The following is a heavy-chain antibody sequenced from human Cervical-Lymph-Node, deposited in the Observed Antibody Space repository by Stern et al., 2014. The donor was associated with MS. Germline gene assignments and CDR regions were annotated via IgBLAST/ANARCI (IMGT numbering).Heavy chain of an antibody. CDR1: GFTFSDYY. J-gene: IGHJ4*02. V-gene: IGHV3-72*01. CDR3: VREFYGGFDE. D-gene: IGHD4-23*01. Sequence: EVQLAESGGGLVQPGGSLRLSCASSGFTFSDYYMTWVRQAPGKGLQGVGLIRLRGDSYSTEYAASVKGRFTVSRDDSKNSLSLQMNSLKTEDTALYYCVREFYGGFDEWGQGTLVIVSS. CDR2: IRLRGDSYST.